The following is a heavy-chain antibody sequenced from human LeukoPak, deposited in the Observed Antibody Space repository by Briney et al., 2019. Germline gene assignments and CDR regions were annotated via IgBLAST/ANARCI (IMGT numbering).Heavy chain of an antibody. V-gene: IGHV4-38-2*01. D-gene: IGHD1-26*01. Sequence: SETLSLTCAVSGYSISSGYYWGWIRQPPGKGLEWIGNIYHSGNTYYNPSLKSRVTISVYTSKNQFSLKLSSVTAADAAVYYCARRIVGATFDYWGQGTLVTVSS. J-gene: IGHJ4*02. CDR2: IYHSGNT. CDR3: ARRIVGATFDY. CDR1: GYSISSGYY.